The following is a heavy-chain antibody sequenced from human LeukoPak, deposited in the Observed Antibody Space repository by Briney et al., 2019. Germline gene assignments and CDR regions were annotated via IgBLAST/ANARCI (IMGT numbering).Heavy chain of an antibody. D-gene: IGHD6-6*01. CDR1: GGSISSLY. Sequence: SETLSLTCSVSGGSISSLYWSWIRQPPGKGLEWIGYIYYTGGTNYNPSLKSRVTMFVDMSKNQFSLRLSSVTAADTAVYYCARHRAYSSSSPFDYWGQGTLVTVSS. CDR3: ARHRAYSSSSPFDY. CDR2: IYYTGGT. J-gene: IGHJ4*02. V-gene: IGHV4-59*08.